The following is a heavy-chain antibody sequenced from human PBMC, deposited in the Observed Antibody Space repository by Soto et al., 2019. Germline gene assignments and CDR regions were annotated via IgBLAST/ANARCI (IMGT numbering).Heavy chain of an antibody. CDR3: AKPHREGYSTAFFHH. D-gene: IGHD4-4*01. J-gene: IGHJ4*02. Sequence: EVQVLESGGGLVQPGGSLRLSCAASEFTFSTYAMSWVRQAPGKGLEWVSGISGSGGGTYYADSVKGRFTICIDNSKNTVYLQMNSLRAEDTAVYYCAKPHREGYSTAFFHHWGQGTLVTVSS. V-gene: IGHV3-23*01. CDR2: ISGSGGGT. CDR1: EFTFSTYA.